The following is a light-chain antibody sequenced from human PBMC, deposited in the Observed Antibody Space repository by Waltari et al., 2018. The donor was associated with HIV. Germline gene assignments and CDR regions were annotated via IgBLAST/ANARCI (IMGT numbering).Light chain of an antibody. CDR3: CSYAGSSTWV. J-gene: IGLJ3*02. V-gene: IGLV2-23*01. CDR1: SSDVGGYNL. CDR2: EGS. Sequence: QSALTQPASVSGSPGQSITISCTGTSSDVGGYNLVSWYQQHPGKAPKPMLYEGSKRPSGGSNRFSGSKSGTTASLTISGLQAEDEADYYCCSYAGSSTWVFGGGTKLTVL.